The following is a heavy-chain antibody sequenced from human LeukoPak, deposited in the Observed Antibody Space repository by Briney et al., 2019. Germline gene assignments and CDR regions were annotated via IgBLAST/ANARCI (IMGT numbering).Heavy chain of an antibody. Sequence: ASVKVSCKISGFGLSILSIHWMRQAPGKGLEWVGGIRPETGEPIFAQKFRGRVTVTEDTFTDTGYLELRGLTSEDTAVYYCSTDSGRSYFYFDFWGQGTLVTVSS. V-gene: IGHV1-24*01. CDR1: GFGLSILS. CDR3: STDSGRSYFYFDF. D-gene: IGHD3-10*01. J-gene: IGHJ4*02. CDR2: IRPETGEP.